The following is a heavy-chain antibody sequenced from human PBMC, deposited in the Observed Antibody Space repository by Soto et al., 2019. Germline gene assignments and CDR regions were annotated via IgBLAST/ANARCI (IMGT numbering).Heavy chain of an antibody. Sequence: QVQLQESGPGLVKPSGTLSLTCAVSVGSFTSNNWWTWVRQPPGQGLEWIGEIYRTGSTNYNPSLKSRVTISLDKSENQVSLKVTSLTAADTAVYYCASRDPGTSVDYWGQGTLVTVSS. CDR1: VGSFTSNNW. D-gene: IGHD1-7*01. V-gene: IGHV4-4*02. CDR3: ASRDPGTSVDY. CDR2: IYRTGST. J-gene: IGHJ4*02.